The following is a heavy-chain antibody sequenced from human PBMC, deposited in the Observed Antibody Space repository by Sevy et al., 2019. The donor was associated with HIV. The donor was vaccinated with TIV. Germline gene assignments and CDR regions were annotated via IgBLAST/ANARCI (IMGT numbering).Heavy chain of an antibody. CDR3: ATTKDYYDTSGYPFDS. D-gene: IGHD3-22*01. J-gene: IGHJ4*02. CDR1: GYTLTELS. Sequence: ASVKVSCKVSGYTLTELSMHWVRQAPGKGLEWMGTFDPEDDEKIYAQKFQGRVTMTEDTSTDTAYMELSRLRSEDTVVYYWATTKDYYDTSGYPFDSRGQGTLVTVSS. V-gene: IGHV1-24*01. CDR2: FDPEDDEK.